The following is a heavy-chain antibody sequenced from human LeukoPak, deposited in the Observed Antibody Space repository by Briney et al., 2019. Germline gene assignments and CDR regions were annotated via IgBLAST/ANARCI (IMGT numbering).Heavy chain of an antibody. D-gene: IGHD3-3*01. CDR3: ARDFWDDFEYFDL. CDR2: INGSGSST. CDR1: GFTFSSHA. J-gene: IGHJ2*01. Sequence: GGSLRLSCAASGFTFSSHAMSWVRQAPGKGLEWVSAINGSGSSTYYADSVKGRVSISRDNSKDTLYLQMNSLRVEDTALYYCARDFWDDFEYFDLWGRGTLVTVSS. V-gene: IGHV3-23*01.